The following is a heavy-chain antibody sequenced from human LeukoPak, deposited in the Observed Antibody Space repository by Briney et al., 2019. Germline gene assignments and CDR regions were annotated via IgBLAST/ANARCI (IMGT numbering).Heavy chain of an antibody. CDR2: INHSGST. Sequence: PSETLSLTCAVYGGSFSGYYWSWIRQPPGKGLEWIGEINHSGSTNYNPSLKSRVTISVDTSKNQFSLKLSSVTAADTAVYYCARGRRVSGPWGPTPYYFDYWGQGTLVTVSS. V-gene: IGHV4-34*01. CDR1: GGSFSGYY. J-gene: IGHJ4*02. CDR3: ARGRRVSGPWGPTPYYFDY. D-gene: IGHD3-10*01.